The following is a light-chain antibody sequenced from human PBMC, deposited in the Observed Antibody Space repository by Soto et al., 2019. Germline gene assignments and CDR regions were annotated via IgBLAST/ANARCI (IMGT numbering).Light chain of an antibody. V-gene: IGKV3-15*01. CDR2: DAS. CDR1: QSVSSN. Sequence: EIVMTQSPATLSVSPGERATLSCRASQSVSSNLAWYQQKPGQAPRLLIYDASTRATDIPGRFSGSGSGTDFTLTISSLQSEDFAIYYCQQYNNWPRTFGQGTKVEIK. J-gene: IGKJ1*01. CDR3: QQYNNWPRT.